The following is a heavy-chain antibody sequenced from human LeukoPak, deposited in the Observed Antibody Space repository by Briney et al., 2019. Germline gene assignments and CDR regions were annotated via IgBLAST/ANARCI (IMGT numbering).Heavy chain of an antibody. J-gene: IGHJ4*02. CDR3: ARGLYYKNY. CDR2: IYHTGST. V-gene: IGHV4-38-2*02. CDR1: GYSISGGYY. D-gene: IGHD3-22*01. Sequence: SETLSLTCTVSGYSISGGYYWGWIRQPPGKGLEWIGSIYHTGSTYYNPSLKSRVTISVDTSKNQFSLKLSSVTAADTAVYYCARGLYYKNYWGQGTLVTVSS.